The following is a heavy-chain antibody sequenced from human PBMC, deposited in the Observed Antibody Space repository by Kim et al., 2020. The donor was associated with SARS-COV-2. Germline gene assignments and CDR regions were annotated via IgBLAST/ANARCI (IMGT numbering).Heavy chain of an antibody. Sequence: VKGRFTISRDNAKKSLYLQMNSLRAEDTAVYYCARKSTVLRFLEGGAFDIWGQGTMVTVSS. D-gene: IGHD3-3*01. V-gene: IGHV3-11*04. CDR3: ARKSTVLRFLEGGAFDI. J-gene: IGHJ3*02.